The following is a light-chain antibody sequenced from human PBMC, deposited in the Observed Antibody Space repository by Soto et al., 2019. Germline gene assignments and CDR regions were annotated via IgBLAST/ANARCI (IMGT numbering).Light chain of an antibody. CDR2: DVT. Sequence: QSALTQPASVSGSPGQSITISCTGTSSDVGGYNYVSWYQQHPVKAPKLMIYDVTNRPSGVSDRFSGSKSGNTASLTISGLQAEDEADYYCSSYTSSGTPNVFGTATKTPS. CDR1: SSDVGGYNY. CDR3: SSYTSSGTPNV. J-gene: IGLJ1*01. V-gene: IGLV2-14*01.